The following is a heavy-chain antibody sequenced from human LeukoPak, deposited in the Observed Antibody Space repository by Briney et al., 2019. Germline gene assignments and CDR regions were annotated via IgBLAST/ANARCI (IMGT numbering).Heavy chain of an antibody. Sequence: SVKVSCKASGGTFSSYAISWVRQAPGQGLEWMGGIIPIFGTANYAQKFQGRVTITTDESTSTAYMELSSLRSEDTAVYYCARGGNSGYDNYYYYYMDVWGKGTTVTVSS. CDR1: GGTFSSYA. D-gene: IGHD5-12*01. CDR2: IIPIFGTA. CDR3: ARGGNSGYDNYYYYYMDV. V-gene: IGHV1-69*05. J-gene: IGHJ6*03.